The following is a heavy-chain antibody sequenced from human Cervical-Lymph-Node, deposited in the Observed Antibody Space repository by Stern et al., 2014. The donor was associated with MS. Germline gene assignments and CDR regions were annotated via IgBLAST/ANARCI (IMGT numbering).Heavy chain of an antibody. Sequence: VQLVQSGTEVKKPGSSVTISCKPSGDSFNNYAVNWVRQAPGQGLEWMGGIIPIFGVTTYAQKFRGRVTIKEDKSLVTASLQLNNLRSDDTAVYFCARDGSYEDYGDYATSVFDHWGQGTLVTVSS. D-gene: IGHD4-17*01. J-gene: IGHJ4*02. CDR1: GDSFNNYA. CDR2: IIPIFGVT. V-gene: IGHV1-69*17. CDR3: ARDGSYEDYGDYATSVFDH.